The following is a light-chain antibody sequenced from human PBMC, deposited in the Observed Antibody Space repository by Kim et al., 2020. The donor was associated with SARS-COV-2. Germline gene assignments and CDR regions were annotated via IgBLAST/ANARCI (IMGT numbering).Light chain of an antibody. V-gene: IGLV4-69*01. J-gene: IGLJ2*01. Sequence: SVKLTCTQSSGHSSYTIAWHQQQPEKGPRYLMKVNSDGSHNKGDGIPDRFSGSSSGAERYLTISSLQSEDEADYYCQTWGTGIRVVFGGGTQLTVL. CDR3: QTWGTGIRVV. CDR1: SGHSSYT. CDR2: VNSDGSH.